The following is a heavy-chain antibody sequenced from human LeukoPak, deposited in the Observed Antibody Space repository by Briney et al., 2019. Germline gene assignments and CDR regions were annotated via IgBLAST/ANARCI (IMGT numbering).Heavy chain of an antibody. D-gene: IGHD2-2*01. Sequence: GGSLRLSCAASGFIFSSYWMHWVRQAPGKGLVWVSRINSDGSSTSYADSMKGRFTISRDNAKNTLYLQMNSLRAEDTAVYYCARRVVVPAAPYYFDYWGQGTLVTVSS. CDR2: INSDGSST. CDR3: ARRVVVPAAPYYFDY. J-gene: IGHJ4*02. V-gene: IGHV3-74*01. CDR1: GFIFSSYW.